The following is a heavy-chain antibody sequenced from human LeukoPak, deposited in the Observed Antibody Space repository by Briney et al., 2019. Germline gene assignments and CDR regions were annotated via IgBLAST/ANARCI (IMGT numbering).Heavy chain of an antibody. CDR1: GYILTSYG. CDR2: ISAYNGYT. Sequence: ASVKVSCKASGYILTSYGISWVRQATGQGLEWMGWISAYNGYTNYAQKLQGRVTMITDTSTSTAYMELRSLMSDDTAVYFCARGRRRLQPFDIWGQGTMVTVSS. V-gene: IGHV1-18*01. D-gene: IGHD5-12*01. J-gene: IGHJ3*02. CDR3: ARGRRRLQPFDI.